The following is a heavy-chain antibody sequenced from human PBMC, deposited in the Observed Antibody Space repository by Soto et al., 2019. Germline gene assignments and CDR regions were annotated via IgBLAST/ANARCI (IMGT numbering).Heavy chain of an antibody. V-gene: IGHV1-69*12. CDR3: ARDNDRPQLGGNYYYILDV. D-gene: IGHD1-1*01. J-gene: IGHJ6*02. CDR2: IMPIFRTP. Sequence: QVQLEQSGAEVKKPGSSVKLSCKASGGTFRNSAISWVRQAPGQGLEWMGGIMPIFRTPDYAQKFQGRVTITADESTNTAYMELSGLRSDDTAVCYCARDNDRPQLGGNYYYILDVWGHGTTVTVSS. CDR1: GGTFRNSA.